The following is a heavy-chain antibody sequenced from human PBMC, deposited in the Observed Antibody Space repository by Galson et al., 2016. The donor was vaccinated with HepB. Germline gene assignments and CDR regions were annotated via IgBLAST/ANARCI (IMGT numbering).Heavy chain of an antibody. CDR2: INPNSGGT. J-gene: IGHJ6*02. CDR1: GYTFTDYY. V-gene: IGHV1-2*04. D-gene: IGHD2-21*02. CDR3: ARGRYLLLSGLDV. Sequence: SVKVSCKASGYTFTDYYMHWVRQAPGQGLDWIGWINPNSGGTKYAQKFQGWVTMTRDTSITTGYMELRRLKSGGTAKYFCARGRYLLLSGLDVWGQGTTVTVSS.